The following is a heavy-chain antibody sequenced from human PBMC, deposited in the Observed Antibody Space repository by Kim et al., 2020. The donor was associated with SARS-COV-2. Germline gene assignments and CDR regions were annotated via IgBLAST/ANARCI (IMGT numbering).Heavy chain of an antibody. CDR2: INHSGST. CDR3: ARGPIVVVVAATGGWFDP. J-gene: IGHJ5*02. D-gene: IGHD2-15*01. Sequence: SETLSLTCAVYGGSFSGYYWSWIRQPPGKGLEWIGEINHSGSTNYNPSLKSRVTISVDTSKNQFSLKLSSVTAADTAVYYCARGPIVVVVAATGGWFDPWGQGTLVTVSS. CDR1: GGSFSGYY. V-gene: IGHV4-34*01.